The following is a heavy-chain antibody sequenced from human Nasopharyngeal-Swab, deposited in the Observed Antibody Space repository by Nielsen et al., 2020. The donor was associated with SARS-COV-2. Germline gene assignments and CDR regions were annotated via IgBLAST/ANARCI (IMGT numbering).Heavy chain of an antibody. Sequence: SETLSLTCTVSGGSISSGDYYWSWIRQPPGKGLEWIGYIYYSGSTYYNPSLESRLTISVDPSKNQFSLKLSSVTAADTAVYYCATPRNDFWSGFDYWGQGTLVTVSS. CDR3: ATPRNDFWSGFDY. V-gene: IGHV4-30-4*01. CDR2: IYYSGST. D-gene: IGHD3-3*01. CDR1: GGSISSGDYY. J-gene: IGHJ4*02.